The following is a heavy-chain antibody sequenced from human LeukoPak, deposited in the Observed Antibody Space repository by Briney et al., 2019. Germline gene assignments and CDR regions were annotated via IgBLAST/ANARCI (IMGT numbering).Heavy chain of an antibody. D-gene: IGHD2-2*02. V-gene: IGHV1-8*01. CDR2: MNPNSGNT. CDR1: GYTFTSYD. CDR3: ARGPVYCSSTSCYTGFDY. Sequence: GASVKVSCKASGYTFTSYDINWVRQATGQGLEWMGWMNPNSGNTGYAQKFQGRVTMTRNTSISTAYMVLSSLRSEDTAVYYCARGPVYCSSTSCYTGFDYWGQGTLVTVSS. J-gene: IGHJ4*02.